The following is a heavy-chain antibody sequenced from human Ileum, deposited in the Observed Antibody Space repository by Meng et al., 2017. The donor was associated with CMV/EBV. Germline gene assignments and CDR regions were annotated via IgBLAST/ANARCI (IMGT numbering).Heavy chain of an antibody. V-gene: IGHV4-34*01. Sequence: QWGGAGLLKPSEALSLTCDVYVASFSYFYWSWTRHLPGKGLEWIGEIHPSGSTTYNPSLESRVSISVHMSNNQFSLKVSSVTAADTAVYYCARGQDNHKGGVHWGQGTLVTVSS. D-gene: IGHD1-14*01. CDR1: VASFSYFY. CDR3: ARGQDNHKGGVH. J-gene: IGHJ4*02. CDR2: IHPSGST.